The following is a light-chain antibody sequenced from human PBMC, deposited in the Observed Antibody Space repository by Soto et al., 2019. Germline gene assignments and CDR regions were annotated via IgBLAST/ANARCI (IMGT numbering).Light chain of an antibody. V-gene: IGKV1-8*01. Sequence: IQMTQSPSSFSASTGDRVTITCRASQGISSYLAWYQQKPGKAPKLLIYAASTLQSGVPSRFSGSGSGTDFTLTISCLQSEDFATYYCQQHYSYPPTFGPGTKVDI. CDR2: AAS. CDR3: QQHYSYPPT. CDR1: QGISSY. J-gene: IGKJ3*01.